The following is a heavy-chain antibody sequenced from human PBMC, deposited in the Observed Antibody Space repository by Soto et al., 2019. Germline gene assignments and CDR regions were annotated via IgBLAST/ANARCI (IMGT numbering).Heavy chain of an antibody. CDR2: ISGSGGST. J-gene: IGHJ6*03. CDR1: GFTFSGYA. V-gene: IGHV3-23*01. CDR3: AKGREETRYYDILTGYYRLYYYMDV. D-gene: IGHD3-9*01. Sequence: GGSLRLSCAASGFTFSGYAMSWVRQAPGKGLEWVSAISGSGGSTYYADSVKGRFTISRDNSKNTLYLQMNSLRAEDTAVYYCAKGREETRYYDILTGYYRLYYYMDVWGKGTTVTVSS.